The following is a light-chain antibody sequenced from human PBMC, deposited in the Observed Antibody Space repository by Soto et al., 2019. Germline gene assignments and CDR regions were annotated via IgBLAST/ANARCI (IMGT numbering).Light chain of an antibody. Sequence: QSALTHPASVSGSPGQSITISCTGTSSDVGGYNYVSWYQQHPGKAPKLMIYDVSNRLSGVSNSFSGSKSGNTASLTISGLQAEDEADYYCSSYTSSSTVVFGGGTEVTVL. J-gene: IGLJ2*01. CDR1: SSDVGGYNY. CDR3: SSYTSSSTVV. CDR2: DVS. V-gene: IGLV2-14*01.